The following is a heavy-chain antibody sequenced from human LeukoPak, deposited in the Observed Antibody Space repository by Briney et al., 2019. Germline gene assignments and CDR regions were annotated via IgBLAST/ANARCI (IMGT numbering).Heavy chain of an antibody. J-gene: IGHJ5*02. CDR2: MNPDSGDT. Sequence: ASVKVSCKASGYTFTSYDIHWVRQATGQRLEWMGWMNPDSGDTGYAQKFQGRVTITRTTSISTAYMELSSLTSEDTAVYYCARGFRGHAPGTIDPWGQGTLVTVSS. CDR3: ARGFRGHAPGTIDP. V-gene: IGHV1-8*03. D-gene: IGHD6-13*01. CDR1: GYTFTSYD.